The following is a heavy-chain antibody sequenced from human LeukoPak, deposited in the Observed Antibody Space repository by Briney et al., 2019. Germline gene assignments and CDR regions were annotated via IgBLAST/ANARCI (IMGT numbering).Heavy chain of an antibody. D-gene: IGHD1-26*01. CDR1: GYTFIRHY. CDR3: ARSEWEGTGGAFDI. J-gene: IGHJ3*02. Sequence: ASVKVSCKASGYTFIRHYIHWVRQAPGQGLQWMGIIKPGGGDTRYGEKFQDRVTMTRDTSTSTVYLELSGLISEDTAVYFCARSEWEGTGGAFDIWGQGTRVIVSS. V-gene: IGHV1-46*01. CDR2: IKPGGGDT.